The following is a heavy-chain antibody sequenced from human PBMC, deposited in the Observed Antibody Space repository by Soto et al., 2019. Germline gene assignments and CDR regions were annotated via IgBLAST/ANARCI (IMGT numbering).Heavy chain of an antibody. V-gene: IGHV3-30-3*01. J-gene: IGHJ5*02. CDR2: MSYDGART. D-gene: IGHD4-17*01. CDR1: GFTFTSFT. Sequence: QVQLVESGGGVVQPGGSLSLSCATSGFTFTSFTMHWVRQAPGKWLEWIAVMSYDGARTDYADAVKGRFTISRDTSKNTLYLQMNNLRHDDTAMYYCARDRPYGDPNWFDPWGQGTLVTVSS. CDR3: ARDRPYGDPNWFDP.